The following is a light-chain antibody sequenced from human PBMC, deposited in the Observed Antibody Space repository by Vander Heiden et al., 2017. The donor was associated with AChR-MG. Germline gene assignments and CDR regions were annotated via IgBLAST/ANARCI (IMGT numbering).Light chain of an antibody. CDR2: GRN. Sequence: SSELTQDPAVSVALGQTVRITCQGDSLRNYYASWYQQKPGQAPILVIFGRNNRPSGIPDRFSGSSSGNTASLTITGAQAEDEADDYCNSRDNTANHPNYVFGTGTRVTVL. CDR3: NSRDNTANHPNYV. CDR1: SLRNYY. J-gene: IGLJ1*01. V-gene: IGLV3-19*01.